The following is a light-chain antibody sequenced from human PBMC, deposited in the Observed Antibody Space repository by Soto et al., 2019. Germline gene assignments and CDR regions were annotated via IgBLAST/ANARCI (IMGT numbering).Light chain of an antibody. Sequence: DIQMTQSPSTLSESVGDRVTITCRASQSISTWLAWYQQKPGKAPKLLIYDASSLESGVPSMFSGSGSGTEFTLTISSLQSEDFAVYYCQQYNNWPPITFGQGTRLEIK. CDR3: QQYNNWPPIT. V-gene: IGKV1-5*01. CDR2: DAS. CDR1: QSISTW. J-gene: IGKJ5*01.